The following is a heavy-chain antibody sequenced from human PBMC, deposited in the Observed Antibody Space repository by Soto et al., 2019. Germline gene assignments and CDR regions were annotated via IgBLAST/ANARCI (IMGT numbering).Heavy chain of an antibody. CDR2: IIPIFGTA. CDR1: GGTFNNYV. V-gene: IGHV1-69*06. Sequence: QVQLVQSGAEVKKPGSSVKVSCRASGGTFNNYVINWVRQAPGQGLEWMAGIIPIFGTANYAQKFQGRVTITADKSTSTAYMELNSLRSEDTAVYYCASSITGTPSYYYYGMDVWGQGTTVTVSS. D-gene: IGHD1-7*01. CDR3: ASSITGTPSYYYYGMDV. J-gene: IGHJ6*02.